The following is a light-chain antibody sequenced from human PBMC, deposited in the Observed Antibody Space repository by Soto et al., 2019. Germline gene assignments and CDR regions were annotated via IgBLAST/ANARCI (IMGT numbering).Light chain of an antibody. CDR2: DAS. CDR1: QDINNY. Sequence: DIQMTQSPSSLSASIGDRVTITCQASQDINNYLNWYQQKPGKAPKLLIYDASNLETGVPSRFSGGGSGTDFTFTISSLQPEDIATYYCEQYDNLRPIAFAQGLRLQI. CDR3: EQYDNLRPIA. J-gene: IGKJ5*01. V-gene: IGKV1-33*01.